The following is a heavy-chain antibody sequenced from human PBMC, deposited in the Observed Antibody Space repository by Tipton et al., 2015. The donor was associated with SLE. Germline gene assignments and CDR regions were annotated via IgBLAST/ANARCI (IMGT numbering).Heavy chain of an antibody. V-gene: IGHV4-59*01. Sequence: LRLSCSLSGGFISTDYWSWIRQPPGKGLEWIGYIFYTGSTDYNTSLKRRVTISLDTSKNQFSLKLSSVTAADTAVYYCARGSVTGYFASWGPGTLVTVSS. D-gene: IGHD2-21*02. J-gene: IGHJ4*02. CDR1: GGFISTDY. CDR3: ARGSVTGYFAS. CDR2: IFYTGST.